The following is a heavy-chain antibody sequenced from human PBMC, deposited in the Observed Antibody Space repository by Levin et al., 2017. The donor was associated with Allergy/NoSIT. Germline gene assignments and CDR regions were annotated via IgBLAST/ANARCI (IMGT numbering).Heavy chain of an antibody. D-gene: IGHD1/OR15-1a*01. J-gene: IGHJ4*02. CDR2: VSGNGEAA. V-gene: IGHV3-23*01. CDR3: AKYGEKSGTAPVYLDY. Sequence: QAGGSLRLSCAASGFIFRNYDMGWVRQAPGKGLEWVATVSGNGEAAVYGDSVKGRFTISRDNSRNTVYLQCNSLRDEDTAVYYCAKYGEKSGTAPVYLDYWGQGTLLTVSS. CDR1: GFIFRNYD.